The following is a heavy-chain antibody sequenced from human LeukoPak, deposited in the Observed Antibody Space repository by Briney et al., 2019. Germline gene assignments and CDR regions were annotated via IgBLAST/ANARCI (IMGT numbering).Heavy chain of an antibody. CDR2: IYYSGST. J-gene: IGHJ3*02. CDR3: ASYYYDSSGYFVSYPENAFGI. V-gene: IGHV4-59*01. D-gene: IGHD3-22*01. CDR1: GGSISSYY. Sequence: SETLSLTCTVSGGSISSYYWSWIRQPPGKGLEWIGYIYYSGSTNYNPSLKSRVTISVDTSKNQFSLKLSSVTAADTAVYYCASYYYDSSGYFVSYPENAFGIWGQGTMVTVSS.